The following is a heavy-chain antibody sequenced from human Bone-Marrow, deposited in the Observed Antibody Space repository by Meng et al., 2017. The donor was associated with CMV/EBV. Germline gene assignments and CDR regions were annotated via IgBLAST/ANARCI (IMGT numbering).Heavy chain of an antibody. V-gene: IGHV4-38-2*02. J-gene: IGHJ6*02. Sequence: SETLSLTCTVSGYSISSGYYWGWIRQPPGKGLEWIGYSGSTNYNPSLQSRVIISVDTSKNQFSLKLRSVTAADTAVYYCASFSYYRYLDVWGQGTTVTVSS. D-gene: IGHD3-16*02. CDR3: ASFSYYRYLDV. CDR1: GYSISSGYY. CDR2: YSGST.